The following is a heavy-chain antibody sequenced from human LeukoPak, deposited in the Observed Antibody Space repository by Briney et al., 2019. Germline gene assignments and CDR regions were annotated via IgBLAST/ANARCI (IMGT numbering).Heavy chain of an antibody. D-gene: IGHD5-24*01. CDR2: ISSSSSYI. CDR3: ARAKGDGYKN. J-gene: IGHJ4*02. CDR1: GFTVSSNS. V-gene: IGHV3-21*01. Sequence: GGSLRLSCTVSGFTVSSNSMSWVRQAPGKGLEWVSSISSSSSYIYYADSVKGRFTISRDNAKNSLYLQMNSLRAEDTAVYYCARAKGDGYKNWGQGTLVAVSS.